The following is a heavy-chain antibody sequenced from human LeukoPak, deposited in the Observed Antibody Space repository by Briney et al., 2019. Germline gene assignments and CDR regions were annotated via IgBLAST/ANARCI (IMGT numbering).Heavy chain of an antibody. CDR1: GFTFSNYW. J-gene: IGHJ4*02. Sequence: GGSLRLSCAASGFTFSNYWMHWVRQAPGKGLVWVSRINSDGSSTNYADSVKGRFTISRENAKNTLYLQMNSLRAEDTAVYYCAKVVGRGSGDPDWGQGTLVTVSS. V-gene: IGHV3-74*01. CDR2: INSDGSST. CDR3: AKVVGRGSGDPD. D-gene: IGHD7-27*01.